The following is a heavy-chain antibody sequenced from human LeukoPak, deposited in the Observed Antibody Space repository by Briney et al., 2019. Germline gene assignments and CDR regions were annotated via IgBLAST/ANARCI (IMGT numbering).Heavy chain of an antibody. Sequence: GGSLRLSCAASGFTFSSYAMSWVRQAPGKGLEWVSATSGSGGSTYYADSVKGRFTISRDNSKNTLYLQMNSLRAEDTAVYYCAKDLERDYYDSSGYYPPISWGQGTLATVSS. D-gene: IGHD3-22*01. J-gene: IGHJ4*02. CDR1: GFTFSSYA. V-gene: IGHV3-23*01. CDR2: TSGSGGST. CDR3: AKDLERDYYDSSGYYPPIS.